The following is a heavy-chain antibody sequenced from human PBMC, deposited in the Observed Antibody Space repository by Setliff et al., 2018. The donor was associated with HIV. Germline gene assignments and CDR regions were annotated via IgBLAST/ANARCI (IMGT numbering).Heavy chain of an antibody. J-gene: IGHJ1*01. CDR2: IYYSGST. CDR3: ARDVSITMIVVVVKTREYFQH. V-gene: IGHV4-59*11. D-gene: IGHD3-22*01. CDR1: GGSISSHY. Sequence: SETLSLTCTVSGGSISSHYWSWIRQPPGKGLEWIGSIYYSGSTNYNPSLKSRVTISVDTSKNQFSLKLSSVTAADTAVYYCARDVSITMIVVVVKTREYFQHWGQGTLVT.